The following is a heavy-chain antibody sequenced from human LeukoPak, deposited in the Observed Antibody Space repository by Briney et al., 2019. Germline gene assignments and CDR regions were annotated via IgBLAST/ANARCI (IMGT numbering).Heavy chain of an antibody. J-gene: IGHJ4*02. Sequence: SGGSLRLSCAASGFTFNNYAMSWVRQAPGKGLEWVSAISGSDAGTYYADSVKGRFTISRDNSKNTLSLQMNSLRREDTAVYYCARIDGLRYFDWLSPVDYWGQGTLVTVSS. V-gene: IGHV3-23*01. CDR2: ISGSDAGT. CDR3: ARIDGLRYFDWLSPVDY. D-gene: IGHD3-9*01. CDR1: GFTFNNYA.